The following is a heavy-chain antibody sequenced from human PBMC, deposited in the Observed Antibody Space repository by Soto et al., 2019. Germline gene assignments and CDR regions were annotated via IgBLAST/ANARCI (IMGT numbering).Heavy chain of an antibody. D-gene: IGHD6-13*01. CDR3: AKDLEAAPGFDY. CDR1: GFTFSSYA. CDR2: ISGSGGST. V-gene: IGHV3-23*01. J-gene: IGHJ4*02. Sequence: GGSLRLSCAASGFTFSSYAMSWVRQAPGKGLEWVSAISGSGGSTYYADSVKGRFTISRGNSKNTLYLQMNSPRAEDTAVYYCAKDLEAAPGFDYWGQGTLVTVSS.